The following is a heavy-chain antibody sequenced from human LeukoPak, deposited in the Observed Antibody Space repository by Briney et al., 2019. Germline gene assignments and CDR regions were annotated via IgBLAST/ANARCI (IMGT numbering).Heavy chain of an antibody. J-gene: IGHJ3*02. D-gene: IGHD6-13*01. CDR2: ISWNSGSI. Sequence: GGSLRLSCAASGFTFDDYAMHWVRQAPGKGLEWVSGISWNSGSIGYADSVKGRFTNSRDNAKNSLYLQMNSLRAEDMALYYCVKDLRSSSWDAFDIWGQGTMVTVSS. V-gene: IGHV3-9*03. CDR3: VKDLRSSSWDAFDI. CDR1: GFTFDDYA.